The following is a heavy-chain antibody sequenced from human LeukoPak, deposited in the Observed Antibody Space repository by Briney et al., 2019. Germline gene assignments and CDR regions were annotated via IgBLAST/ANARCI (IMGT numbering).Heavy chain of an antibody. V-gene: IGHV3-53*01. CDR2: IYSGGTT. Sequence: GGSLRPSCAASGFTVSSNSMSWVRQAPGKGLEWVSVIYSGGTTYYADSVKGRFTISRDNSKNTLYLQMNSLRAEDTAVYYCARDGYGNNYMDVWGKGTTVTVSS. D-gene: IGHD1/OR15-1a*01. CDR1: GFTVSSNS. J-gene: IGHJ6*03. CDR3: ARDGYGNNYMDV.